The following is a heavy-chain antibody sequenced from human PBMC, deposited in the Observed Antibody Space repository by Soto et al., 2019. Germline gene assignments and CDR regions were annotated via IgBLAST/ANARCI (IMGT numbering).Heavy chain of an antibody. D-gene: IGHD3-16*02. V-gene: IGHV5-51*01. CDR1: GERCTSYV. Sequence: PGVLMRICCKVVGERCTSYVSVWVRQLHGKGLEWMGIIYPGDSDTRYSPSFQGQVTISADKSISTAYLQWSSLKASDTAMYYCSSPLLPIAAGDLDYGMDGWVQGTTVTFSS. CDR2: IYPGDSDT. CDR3: SSPLLPIAAGDLDYGMDG. J-gene: IGHJ6*02.